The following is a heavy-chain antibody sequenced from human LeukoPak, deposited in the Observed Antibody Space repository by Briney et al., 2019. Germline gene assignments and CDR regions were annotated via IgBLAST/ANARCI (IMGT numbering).Heavy chain of an antibody. CDR2: IKEDGGEK. D-gene: IGHD6-13*01. Sequence: GRSLRLSCADSGFTFSNYWMSWVRQAPGKGLEWVANIKEDGGEKYYVDSVKGRFTISRDNAKKSLYLQMNSLRAEDTAVYYCAKGQQLGSWGQGTLVTVSS. V-gene: IGHV3-7*04. J-gene: IGHJ5*02. CDR3: AKGQQLGS. CDR1: GFTFSNYW.